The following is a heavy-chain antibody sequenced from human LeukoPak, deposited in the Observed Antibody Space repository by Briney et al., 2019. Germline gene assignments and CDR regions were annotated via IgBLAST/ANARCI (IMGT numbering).Heavy chain of an antibody. CDR2: IKEDGSEI. D-gene: IGHD6-19*01. CDR1: GFTFSSYW. J-gene: IGHJ4*02. CDR3: AGGSGWIFDS. V-gene: IGHV3-7*04. Sequence: GGSLRLSCAASGFTFSSYWMTWVRQAPGKGLEWVADIKEDGSEIHYVDSVKGRFTISRDNAKNSLFLQMNGLRAEDTAVYYCAGGSGWIFDSWGQGTLVTVSS.